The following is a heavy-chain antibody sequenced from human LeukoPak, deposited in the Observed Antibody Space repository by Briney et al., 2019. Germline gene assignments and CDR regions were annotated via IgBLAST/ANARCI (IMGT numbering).Heavy chain of an antibody. J-gene: IGHJ6*03. CDR2: IYYSGST. D-gene: IGHD3-3*01. CDR1: GGSISSSTYF. V-gene: IGHV4-39*07. CDR3: ARGRGRNRYDFWSGYPTKSGVYYMDV. Sequence: PSETLSLTCTVSGGSISSSTYFWGWIRQPPGKGLEWIGTIYYSGSTYYNPSLKSRVTISVDSSKNQFSLRLSSVTAADTAVYYCARGRGRNRYDFWSGYPTKSGVYYMDVWGKGTTVTVSS.